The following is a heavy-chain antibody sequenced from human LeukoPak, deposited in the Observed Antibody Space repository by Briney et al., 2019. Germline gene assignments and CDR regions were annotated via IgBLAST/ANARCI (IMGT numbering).Heavy chain of an antibody. Sequence: PSETLSLTCAVSGGSISRGDYYWSWIRQPPGKGLEWIGYIYYSGSTYYNPSLKSRVTISVDTSKNQFSLKLSSVTAADTAVYYCARAPTLLSHRRFDYWGQGTLVTVSS. CDR1: GGSISRGDYY. V-gene: IGHV4-30-4*01. J-gene: IGHJ4*02. CDR2: IYYSGST. D-gene: IGHD3-10*01. CDR3: ARAPTLLSHRRFDY.